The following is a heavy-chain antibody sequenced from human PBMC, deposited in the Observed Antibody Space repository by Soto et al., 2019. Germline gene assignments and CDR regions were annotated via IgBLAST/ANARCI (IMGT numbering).Heavy chain of an antibody. V-gene: IGHV4-4*02. D-gene: IGHD4-17*01. J-gene: IGHJ2*01. CDR2: IYHSGST. CDR3: ARRNTVTTTYWYFDL. Sequence: QVQLQESGPGLVKPSGTLSLTCAVSSGSISSSNWWSWVCQPPGKGLEWIGEIYHSGSTNYNPSLKSRVTISVDKSKNQFSLKLSSVTAADTAVYYCARRNTVTTTYWYFDLWGRGTLVTVSS. CDR1: SGSISSSNW.